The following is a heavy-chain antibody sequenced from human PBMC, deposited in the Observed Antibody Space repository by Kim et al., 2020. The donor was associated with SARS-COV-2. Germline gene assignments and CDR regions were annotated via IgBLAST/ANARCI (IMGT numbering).Heavy chain of an antibody. J-gene: IGHJ4*02. Sequence: GGSLRLSCAASGFTFSSYSMNWVRQAPGKGLEWVSSISSSSSYIYYADSVKGRFTISRDNAKNSLYLQMNSLRAEDTAVYYCAVLRYFDWLYDYFDYWGQGTLVTVSS. CDR3: AVLRYFDWLYDYFDY. CDR2: ISSSSSYI. D-gene: IGHD3-9*01. CDR1: GFTFSSYS. V-gene: IGHV3-21*01.